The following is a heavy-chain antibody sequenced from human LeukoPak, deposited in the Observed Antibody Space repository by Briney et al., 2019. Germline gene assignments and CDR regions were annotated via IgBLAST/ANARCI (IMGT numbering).Heavy chain of an antibody. CDR3: SKDSPFGGY. Sequence: GGSLRLSCAGSGFIFNNYAMHWVRQPPGKGPEWVSGISWNSGSIDYADSVKGRFTISRDNAKNSLYLQMNSLRAEDTAVYYCSKDSPFGGYWGQGALVTVSS. CDR1: GFIFNNYA. V-gene: IGHV3-9*01. D-gene: IGHD3-16*01. J-gene: IGHJ4*02. CDR2: ISWNSGSI.